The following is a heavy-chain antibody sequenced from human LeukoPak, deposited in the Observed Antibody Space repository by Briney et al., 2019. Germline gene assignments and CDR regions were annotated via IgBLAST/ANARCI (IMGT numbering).Heavy chain of an antibody. D-gene: IGHD6-19*01. CDR3: ARDPSSGWYPEYFQH. V-gene: IGHV3-53*01. CDR1: GFTVSSNY. J-gene: IGHJ1*01. Sequence: GGSLRLSCAASGFTVSSNYMSWVRQAPGKGLECVSVIYSDDSSYYADSVKGRFTISRDNSKNTLYLQMNSLRAEDTAVYYCARDPSSGWYPEYFQHWGPGTLVTVSS. CDR2: IYSDDSS.